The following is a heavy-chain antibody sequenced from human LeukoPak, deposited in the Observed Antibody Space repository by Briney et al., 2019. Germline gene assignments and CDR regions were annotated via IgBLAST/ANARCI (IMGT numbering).Heavy chain of an antibody. Sequence: PGGSLRLSCAASAFTFSTYWMHWVRQAPGKGLVWVSRIDPHGTITFYADSVKGRFTISRDNAKNTVYLQMNSLRAEDTAVYYCARDFDWGSGLWGQGTMVTASS. J-gene: IGHJ4*02. D-gene: IGHD7-27*01. V-gene: IGHV3-74*01. CDR1: AFTFSTYW. CDR2: IDPHGTIT. CDR3: ARDFDWGSGL.